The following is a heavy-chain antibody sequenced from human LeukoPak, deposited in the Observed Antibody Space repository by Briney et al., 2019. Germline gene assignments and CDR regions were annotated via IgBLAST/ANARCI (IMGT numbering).Heavy chain of an antibody. CDR1: GYTFTSYG. CDR3: ARHRGGYCSSTSCYSIDY. D-gene: IGHD2-2*01. V-gene: IGHV1-18*01. Sequence: ASVKVSCKASGYTFTSYGISWVRQAPGQGLEWMGWISAYNGNTNYAQKLQGRVTMTTDTSTSTAYMELRSLRSDDTAMYYCARHRGGYCSSTSCYSIDYWGQGTLVTVSS. CDR2: ISAYNGNT. J-gene: IGHJ4*02.